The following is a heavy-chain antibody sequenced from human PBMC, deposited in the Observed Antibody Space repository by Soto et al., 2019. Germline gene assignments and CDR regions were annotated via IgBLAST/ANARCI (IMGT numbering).Heavy chain of an antibody. V-gene: IGHV3-15*01. CDR3: STDPLAPGSGSYYYYYYMDV. D-gene: IGHD2-15*01. J-gene: IGHJ6*03. Sequence: RGSLRLSCAASGFTFSNAWMSWVRQAPGKGLEWVGRIKSKTDGGTTDYAAPVKGRFTISRDDSKNTLYLQMNSLKTEDTAVYYCSTDPLAPGSGSYYYYYYMDVWGKGTTVTVSS. CDR2: IKSKTDGGTT. CDR1: GFTFSNAW.